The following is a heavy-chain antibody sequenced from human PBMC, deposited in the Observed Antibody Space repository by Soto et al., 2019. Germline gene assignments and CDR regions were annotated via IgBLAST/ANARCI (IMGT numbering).Heavy chain of an antibody. J-gene: IGHJ3*02. D-gene: IGHD2-15*01. V-gene: IGHV3-23*01. CDR2: ISGSGGST. CDR1: GFTFSSYA. CDR3: AKDSNLRKLGYCSGGSCYAAFDI. Sequence: PGGSMRLSCAASGFTFSSYAMSWVRQAPGKGLEWVSAISGSGGSTYYADSVKGRFTISRDNSKNTLYLQMNSLRAEDTAVYYCAKDSNLRKLGYCSGGSCYAAFDIWGQGTMVTVSS.